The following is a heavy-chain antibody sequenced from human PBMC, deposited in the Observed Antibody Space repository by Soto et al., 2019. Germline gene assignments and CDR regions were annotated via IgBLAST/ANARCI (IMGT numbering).Heavy chain of an antibody. V-gene: IGHV3-23*01. D-gene: IGHD2-2*01. CDR3: AKARFPSASHHGGLDV. Sequence: GGSLRLSCAASGFTFRDYAMSWVRQAPGRGLEWVSGVSNSGSSTYYADSVKGRFTISRDNSKNTLYLQISSLRGEDTAEYYCAKARFPSASHHGGLDVWGQGTRVTVSS. CDR2: VSNSGSST. CDR1: GFTFRDYA. J-gene: IGHJ6*02.